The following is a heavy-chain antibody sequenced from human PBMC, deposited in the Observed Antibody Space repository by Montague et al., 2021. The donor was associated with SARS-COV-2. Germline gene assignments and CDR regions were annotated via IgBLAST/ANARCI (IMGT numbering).Heavy chain of an antibody. CDR3: ARLAYIDADCFSGWGNFFDS. V-gene: IGHV4-34*01. CDR1: GGSFSSYY. J-gene: IGHJ4*02. D-gene: IGHD2-21*02. Sequence: SETLSLTCAVSGGSFSSYYWCWIRHPPGQGMGLVSVINHSGSSNYNPSLTSRVPISVATSKNQFSLKLNSVTVADTAVYYCARLAYIDADCFSGWGNFFDSWGQGTLVTVSS. CDR2: INHSGSS.